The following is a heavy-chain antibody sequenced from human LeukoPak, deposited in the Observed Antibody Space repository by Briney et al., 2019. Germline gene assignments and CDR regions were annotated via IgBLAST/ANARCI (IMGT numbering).Heavy chain of an antibody. J-gene: IGHJ4*02. CDR1: GGSFSGYY. Sequence: SETLSLTCAVYGGSFSGYYWSWIRQPPGKGLEWIGEINHSGSTNYNPSLKSRVTISVDTSKNQFSLKLSSVTAADTAVYYCARWTKNYFDYWGRGTLVTVSS. V-gene: IGHV4-34*01. CDR2: INHSGST. CDR3: ARWTKNYFDY. D-gene: IGHD3/OR15-3a*01.